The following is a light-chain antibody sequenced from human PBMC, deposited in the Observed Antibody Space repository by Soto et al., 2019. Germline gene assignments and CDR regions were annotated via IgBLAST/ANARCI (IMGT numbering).Light chain of an antibody. V-gene: IGKV3-20*01. CDR1: QSVSNY. CDR2: GAS. Sequence: EIVLTQSPGTLALSPGERATLSCRASQSVSNYLAWYQRKPGQAPRLLIYGASSRATGIPDRFSGSGSGTDFTLTISRLEPADFAVYYCHQYGGSPQTFAQGTKV. J-gene: IGKJ1*01. CDR3: HQYGGSPQT.